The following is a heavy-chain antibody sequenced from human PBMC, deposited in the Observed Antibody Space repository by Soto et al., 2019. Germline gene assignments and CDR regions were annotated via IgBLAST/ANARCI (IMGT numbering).Heavy chain of an antibody. Sequence: GGSLRLSCAASGFTFSSYAMSWVRQAPGKGLEWVSAISGSGGSTYYADSVKGRFTISRDNSKNTLYLQMNSLRAEDTAVYYCAKEGGSGLRFLEWSPAFDYWGQGTLVTVSS. J-gene: IGHJ4*02. CDR2: ISGSGGST. CDR1: GFTFSSYA. CDR3: AKEGGSGLRFLEWSPAFDY. V-gene: IGHV3-23*01. D-gene: IGHD3-3*01.